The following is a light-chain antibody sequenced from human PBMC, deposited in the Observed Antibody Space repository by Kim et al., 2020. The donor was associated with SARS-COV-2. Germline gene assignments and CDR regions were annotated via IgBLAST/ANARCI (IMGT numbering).Light chain of an antibody. Sequence: ASLGDRVTITGRASQGISNYLEWYQHKPGKAPKLLIYDASNLQTGVPSRFSGSGSGTDFTFTISSLQPEDIATYYCQQHNNLPITFGQGTRLEIK. J-gene: IGKJ5*01. V-gene: IGKV1-33*01. CDR3: QQHNNLPIT. CDR2: DAS. CDR1: QGISNY.